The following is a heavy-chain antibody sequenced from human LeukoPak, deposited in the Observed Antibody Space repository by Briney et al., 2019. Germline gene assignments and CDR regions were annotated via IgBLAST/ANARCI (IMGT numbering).Heavy chain of an antibody. J-gene: IGHJ4*02. CDR2: IYTSGST. V-gene: IGHV4-61*02. D-gene: IGHD1-26*01. CDR3: ARVSGIVGAPFDY. Sequence: TSETLSLTCTVSGGSISSGSYYWSWIRQPAGKGLEWIVRIYTSGSTNYNPSLKSRVTISVDTSKNQFSLKLSSVTAADTAVYYCARVSGIVGAPFDYWGQGTLVTVSS. CDR1: GGSISSGSYY.